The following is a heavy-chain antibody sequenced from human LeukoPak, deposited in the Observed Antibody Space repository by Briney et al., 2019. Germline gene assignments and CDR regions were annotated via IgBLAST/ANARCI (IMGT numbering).Heavy chain of an antibody. CDR1: GGSISSSSYY. J-gene: IGHJ5*02. CDR2: IYYSGST. V-gene: IGHV4-39*07. Sequence: SETLSLTCTVSGGSISSSSYYWGWIRQPPGKGLEWIGSIYYSGSTYYNPSLKSRVTISVDTSKNQFSLKLSSVTAADTAVYYRASTTEDCSSTSCYQYWFDPWGQGTLVTVSS. D-gene: IGHD2-2*01. CDR3: ASTTEDCSSTSCYQYWFDP.